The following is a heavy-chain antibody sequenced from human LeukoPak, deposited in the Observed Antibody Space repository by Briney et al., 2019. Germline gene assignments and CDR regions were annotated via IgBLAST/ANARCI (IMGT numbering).Heavy chain of an antibody. CDR3: AKVHGGYSYGPVSGFDY. D-gene: IGHD5-18*01. V-gene: IGHV3-23*01. CDR2: FSGSGGST. CDR1: GFTFSSYA. J-gene: IGHJ4*02. Sequence: GGSLRLSCAASGFTFSSYAMSWVRQAPGKGLEWVSTFSGSGGSTHYADSVKGRFTISRDNSKNTLYLQMNSLRAEDTAVYYCAKVHGGYSYGPVSGFDYWGQGTLVTVSS.